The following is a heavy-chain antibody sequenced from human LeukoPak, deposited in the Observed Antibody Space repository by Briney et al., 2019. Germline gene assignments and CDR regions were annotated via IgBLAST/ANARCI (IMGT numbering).Heavy chain of an antibody. J-gene: IGHJ5*02. D-gene: IGHD2-21*01. CDR3: TCDNWFDP. V-gene: IGHV3-30*03. CDR1: GFIFNRFG. Sequence: PGGSLRLSCAASGFIFNRFGIHWVRQAPGKGLGWVAVISYDGSNKYYADSVKGRFTISRDNSKNTLYLQMNSLRAEDTAVYYCTCDNWFDPWGQGTLVTVSS. CDR2: ISYDGSNK.